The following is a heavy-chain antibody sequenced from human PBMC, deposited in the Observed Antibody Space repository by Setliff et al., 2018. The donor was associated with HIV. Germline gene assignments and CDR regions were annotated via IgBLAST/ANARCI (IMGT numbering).Heavy chain of an antibody. V-gene: IGHV4-61*01. J-gene: IGHJ4*02. D-gene: IGHD3-16*01. Sequence: PSETLSLTCIVSGDSVTSGSYYWSWIRRPPGKGLEWIGYIYYAGSTMYNPSLESRVTISIDTSKNQFSLRMTSVTAADTAVYYCANPPLKGHLGVGFDYWGQGTQVTVSS. CDR2: IYYAGST. CDR1: GDSVTSGSYY. CDR3: ANPPLKGHLGVGFDY.